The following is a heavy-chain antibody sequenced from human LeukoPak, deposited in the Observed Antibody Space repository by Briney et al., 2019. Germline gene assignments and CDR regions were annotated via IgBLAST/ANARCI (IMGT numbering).Heavy chain of an antibody. V-gene: IGHV3-7*01. D-gene: IGHD3-10*01. J-gene: IGHJ4*02. CDR3: ARGGYYYGSGSYYT. Sequence: GGSLRPSCAASGFTFSSYSMNWVRQAPGKGLEWVANVKQDGSEKYYVDSVKGRFTISRDNAKNSLYLQMNSLRAEDTAVYYCARGGYYYGSGSYYTWGQGTLVTVSS. CDR2: VKQDGSEK. CDR1: GFTFSSYS.